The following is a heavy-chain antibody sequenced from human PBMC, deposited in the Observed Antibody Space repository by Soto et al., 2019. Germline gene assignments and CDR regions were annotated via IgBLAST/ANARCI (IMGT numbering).Heavy chain of an antibody. V-gene: IGHV3-9*01. CDR2: ITWNSATI. Sequence: EEQVVESGGGLVQPGGSLRLSCAASGFTFDDYGMHWVRQGPGKGLEWVSGITWNSATIGYAASVKGRFTISRDNAKNSLYLQLNSLRVEDTAIYYCARRTWRGRADYWGQGILVTVSS. D-gene: IGHD3-3*01. J-gene: IGHJ4*02. CDR1: GFTFDDYG. CDR3: ARRTWRGRADY.